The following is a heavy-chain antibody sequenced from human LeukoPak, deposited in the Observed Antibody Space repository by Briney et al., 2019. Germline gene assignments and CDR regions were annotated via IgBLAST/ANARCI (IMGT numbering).Heavy chain of an antibody. J-gene: IGHJ4*02. CDR1: GGTFSSYA. V-gene: IGHV1-69*13. Sequence: SVKVSCKASGGTFSSYAISWVRQAPGRGLEWMGGIIPIFGTANYAQKFQGRVTITADESTSTAYMELSSLRSEDTAVYYCARVPRKYCSSTSCYSHYFDYWGQGTLVTVSS. CDR2: IIPIFGTA. D-gene: IGHD2-2*01. CDR3: ARVPRKYCSSTSCYSHYFDY.